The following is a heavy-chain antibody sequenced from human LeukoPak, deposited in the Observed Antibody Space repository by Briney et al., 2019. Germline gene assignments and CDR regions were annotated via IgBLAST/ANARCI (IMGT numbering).Heavy chain of an antibody. CDR3: ARDSYGSGSYYFDAFDI. D-gene: IGHD3-10*01. J-gene: IGHJ3*02. V-gene: IGHV3-21*01. Sequence: GGSLRLSCAASGFTFSSYSMNWVRQAPGKGLEWASSISSSSAYIYYADSVKGRFTISRDNAKNSLYLQMNSLRAEDTAVYYCARDSYGSGSYYFDAFDIWGQGTMVTVSS. CDR1: GFTFSSYS. CDR2: ISSSSAYI.